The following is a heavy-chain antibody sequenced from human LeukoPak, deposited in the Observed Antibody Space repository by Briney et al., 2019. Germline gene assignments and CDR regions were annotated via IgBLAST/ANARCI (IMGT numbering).Heavy chain of an antibody. CDR1: GGSISSYY. V-gene: IGHV4-59*12. D-gene: IGHD6-19*01. J-gene: IGHJ1*01. CDR3: ARDRGNGWNHPAD. CDR2: IYYSGST. Sequence: SETLSLTCTVSGGSISSYYWSWIRQPPGKGLVWIGYIYYSGSTNYNPSLKSRVTISVDTSKNQFSLKLSSVTAADTAVYYCARDRGNGWNHPADWGQGTRVTVSS.